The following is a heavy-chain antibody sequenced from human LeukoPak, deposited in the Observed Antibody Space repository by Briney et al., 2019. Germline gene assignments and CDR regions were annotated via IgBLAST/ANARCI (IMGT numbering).Heavy chain of an antibody. CDR3: ARELPFDY. D-gene: IGHD2-15*01. Sequence: GGSLRLSCAASGFTFSSYAMSWIRQAPGKGLEWVSRIKSDGSRTDYADSVKGRFTISRDNAKKTLYLQMNSLRAEDTAVYYCARELPFDYWGQGTLVTVSS. CDR2: IKSDGSRT. V-gene: IGHV3-74*01. J-gene: IGHJ4*02. CDR1: GFTFSSYA.